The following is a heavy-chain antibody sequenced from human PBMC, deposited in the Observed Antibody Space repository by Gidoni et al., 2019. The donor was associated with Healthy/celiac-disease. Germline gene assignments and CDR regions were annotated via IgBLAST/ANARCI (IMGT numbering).Heavy chain of an antibody. CDR1: GCTFSSYA. CDR2: MSGSGDST. J-gene: IGHJ2*01. D-gene: IGHD2-2*01. CDR3: AKVSLEMATISYFDL. V-gene: IGHV3-23*01. Sequence: RLSCAASGCTFSSYAMSWVRQAPGKGLEWVSTMSGSGDSTYYADSVKGRFTISRDKSKNTLYLRMNSLRAEDTAVYYCAKVSLEMATISYFDLWGRGTLVTVSS.